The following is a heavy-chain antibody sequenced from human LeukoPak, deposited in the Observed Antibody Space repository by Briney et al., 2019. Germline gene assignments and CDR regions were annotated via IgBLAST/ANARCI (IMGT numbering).Heavy chain of an antibody. CDR3: ARGRSIAAARWFDP. V-gene: IGHV4-34*01. J-gene: IGHJ5*02. CDR2: INHSGST. Sequence: PSETLSLTCAVYGGSFSGYYWSWIRQPPGKGLEWIGEINHSGSTNYNPSLKSRVTISVDTSKKQFSLKLSSVTAADTAVYYCARGRSIAAARWFDPWGQGTLVTVSS. CDR1: GGSFSGYY. D-gene: IGHD6-13*01.